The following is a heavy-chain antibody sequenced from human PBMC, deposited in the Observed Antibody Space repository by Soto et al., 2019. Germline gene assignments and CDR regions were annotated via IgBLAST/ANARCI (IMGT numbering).Heavy chain of an antibody. CDR1: GYTFTNYD. V-gene: IGHV1-8*01. D-gene: IGHD4-17*01. J-gene: IGHJ5*02. CDR3: ARSPWFDYGDYVFNWFDH. CDR2: MNPKSGKT. Sequence: GASVKVSCKASGYTFTNYDINWVRQAAGQGLEWMGWMNPKSGKTGYAQKFQDRVTMTRDTSISTAYMELSSLMSEDTAVYFCARSPWFDYGDYVFNWFDHWGQGTLVTVSS.